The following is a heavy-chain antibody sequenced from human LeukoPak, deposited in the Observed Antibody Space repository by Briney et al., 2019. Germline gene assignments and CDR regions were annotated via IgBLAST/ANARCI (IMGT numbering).Heavy chain of an antibody. CDR1: GGTFSSYA. Sequence: ASVKVSCKASGGTFSSYAISWVLQAPGQGLEWMGGIIPIFGTANYAQKFQGRVTITADESTSTAYMELSSLRSEDTAVYYCARERSQGYSYGSDFDYWGQGTLVTVSS. CDR3: ARERSQGYSYGSDFDY. D-gene: IGHD5-18*01. J-gene: IGHJ4*02. V-gene: IGHV1-69*13. CDR2: IIPIFGTA.